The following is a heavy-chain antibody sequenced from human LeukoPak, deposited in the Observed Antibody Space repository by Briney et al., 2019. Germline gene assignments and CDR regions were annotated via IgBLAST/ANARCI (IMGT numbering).Heavy chain of an antibody. D-gene: IGHD5-18*01. Sequence: PGGSLRLSCEASGFTFSSYWMSWVRQAPGKGLEWVANVKPDGSEEYYVGSVRGRFTISRDNTKNSLFVQMNGLRVEDTAVYYCAKASSRGYSIWGQGTLVTVSS. CDR2: VKPDGSEE. CDR1: GFTFSSYW. V-gene: IGHV3-7*01. CDR3: AKASSRGYSI. J-gene: IGHJ4*02.